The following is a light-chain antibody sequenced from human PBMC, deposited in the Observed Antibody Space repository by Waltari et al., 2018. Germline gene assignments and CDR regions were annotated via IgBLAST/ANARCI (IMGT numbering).Light chain of an antibody. CDR3: QQSYSTPPT. J-gene: IGKJ4*01. CDR2: GTS. Sequence: DIQMTQSPSSLSAYVGDRVTITCRASPSISSDLNWYQQKPGKAPKLLISGTSNLQSGVPSGFSGSGSGTDFTLTINSLQPLDSATYYCQQSYSTPPTFGGGTKVEI. CDR1: PSISSD. V-gene: IGKV1-39*01.